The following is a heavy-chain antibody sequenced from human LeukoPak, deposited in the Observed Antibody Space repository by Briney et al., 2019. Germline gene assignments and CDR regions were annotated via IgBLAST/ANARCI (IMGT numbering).Heavy chain of an antibody. J-gene: IGHJ5*02. D-gene: IGHD3-9*01. CDR3: ARALRYFDWLSTSPEYNWFDP. CDR2: ISSSSSTI. Sequence: GGSLRLSCAASGFTFSSYSMNWVRQAPGKGLEWVSYISSSSSTIYYADSVKGRFTISRDNAKNSLYLQMNSLRAEDTAVYSCARALRYFDWLSTSPEYNWFDPWGQGTLVTVSS. CDR1: GFTFSSYS. V-gene: IGHV3-48*01.